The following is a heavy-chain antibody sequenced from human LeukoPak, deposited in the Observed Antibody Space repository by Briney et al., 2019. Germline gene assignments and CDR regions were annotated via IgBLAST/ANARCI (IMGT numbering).Heavy chain of an antibody. D-gene: IGHD3-22*01. CDR2: ISGSGGST. J-gene: IGHJ5*02. Sequence: PGGSLRLSCAASGFTFSSYAMSWVRQAPGKGLEWVSAISGSGGSTYYADSVKGRFTISRDNSKNTLYLQMNSLRAEDTAVYYCAKDRGYYDSSTQFDPWGQGTLVTVSS. V-gene: IGHV3-23*01. CDR3: AKDRGYYDSSTQFDP. CDR1: GFTFSSYA.